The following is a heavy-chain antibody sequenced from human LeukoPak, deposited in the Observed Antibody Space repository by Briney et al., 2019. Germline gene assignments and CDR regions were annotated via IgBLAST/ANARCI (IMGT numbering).Heavy chain of an antibody. D-gene: IGHD3-10*02. V-gene: IGHV3-48*03. Sequence: GGSLRLSCEASGFTFSSYEMNWVRKAPGKGLEWVSYISSSGSTIYYADSVKGRFTISRDNAKNSLYLQMNSLRAEDTAVYYCAELGITMIGGVWGKGTTVTISS. J-gene: IGHJ6*04. CDR3: AELGITMIGGV. CDR1: GFTFSSYE. CDR2: ISSSGSTI.